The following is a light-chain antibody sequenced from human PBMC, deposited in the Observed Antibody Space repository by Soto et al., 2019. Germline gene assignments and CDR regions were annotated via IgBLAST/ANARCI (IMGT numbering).Light chain of an antibody. J-gene: IGLJ1*01. CDR1: SSDIGGYNY. CDR2: EVT. V-gene: IGLV2-14*01. Sequence: SSLTQPASVSESPGQSITISCTGGSSDIGGYNYVSWFQQHPGKVPKLMIYEVTNRPSGVSNRFSGSKSGSTASLTISGLQAEDEADYYCSSYTSSNTLVFGTGTKVTVL. CDR3: SSYTSSNTLV.